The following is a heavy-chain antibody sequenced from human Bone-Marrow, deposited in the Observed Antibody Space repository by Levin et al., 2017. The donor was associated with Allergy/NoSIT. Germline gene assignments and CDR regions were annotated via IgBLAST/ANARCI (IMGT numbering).Heavy chain of an antibody. CDR1: GFNFNDFW. V-gene: IGHV3-7*03. D-gene: IGHD4-23*01. CDR3: AREADCGGNFDS. Sequence: PGGSLRLSCAASGFNFNDFWMSWVRQTPGKGLEWVANMNHDGSEIYYVDSVEGRFTISRDNAKKSLFLQMNSLRVEETGIYFCAREADCGGNFDSWGPGTLVTVSS. CDR2: MNHDGSEI. J-gene: IGHJ4*02.